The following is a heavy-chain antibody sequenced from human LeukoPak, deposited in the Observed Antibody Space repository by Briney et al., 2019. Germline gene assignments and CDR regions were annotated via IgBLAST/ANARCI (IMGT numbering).Heavy chain of an antibody. CDR3: AREALSTMVRGVIT. CDR1: GGSISSSSYY. D-gene: IGHD3-10*01. J-gene: IGHJ5*02. V-gene: IGHV4-39*07. CDR2: IYYSGST. Sequence: PSETLSLTCTASGGSISSSSYYWGWIRQPPGKGLEWIGSIYYSGSTYYNPSLKSRVTISVDTSKNQFSLKLSSVTAADTAVYYCAREALSTMVRGVITWGQGTLVTVSS.